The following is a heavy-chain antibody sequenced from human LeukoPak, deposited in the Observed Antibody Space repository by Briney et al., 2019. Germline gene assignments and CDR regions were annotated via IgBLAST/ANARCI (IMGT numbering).Heavy chain of an antibody. CDR3: ARSGPDALYCSGGSCYSIAFDI. J-gene: IGHJ3*02. Sequence: SGPTLVNPTQTLTLTCTFSGFARRTRGMRVGWIRQPPGKALEWLSRIDWDDDKFYSTSLKTRLTISKDTSKNQVVLTMTNMDPVDTATYYCARSGPDALYCSGGSCYSIAFDIWGQGTMVTVSS. CDR2: IDWDDDK. D-gene: IGHD2-15*01. V-gene: IGHV2-70*04. CDR1: GFARRTRGMR.